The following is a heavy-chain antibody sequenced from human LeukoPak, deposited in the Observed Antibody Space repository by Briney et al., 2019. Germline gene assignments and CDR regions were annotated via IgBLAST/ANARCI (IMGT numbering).Heavy chain of an antibody. CDR1: DYSISSGYY. CDR3: ARHKARLRFLGLFPLGVDY. V-gene: IGHV4-38-2*01. D-gene: IGHD3-3*01. CDR2: IYHSGST. J-gene: IGHJ4*02. Sequence: SETPSLTCAVSDYSISSGYYWGWIRQPPGKGLEWIGSIYHSGSTYYNPSLKSRVTISVDTSKNQFSLKLSSVTGADTAVYYCARHKARLRFLGLFPLGVDYWGQGTLVTVSS.